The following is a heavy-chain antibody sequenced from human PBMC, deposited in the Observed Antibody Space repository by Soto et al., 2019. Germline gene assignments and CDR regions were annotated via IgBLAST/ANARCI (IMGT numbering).Heavy chain of an antibody. CDR2: IIPIFGTA. CDR1: GGTFSSYS. Sequence: QVQLVQSGAEVKKPGSSVKVSCKASGGTFSSYSINWVRQAAGQGLEWMGEIIPIFGTANYAQKFQGSVTITADDSTSTAYMELSSLRSEDTAVYYCARDGGRHSGGIDYWGQGTLVTVSS. CDR3: ARDGGRHSGGIDY. V-gene: IGHV1-69*01. D-gene: IGHD1-26*01. J-gene: IGHJ4*02.